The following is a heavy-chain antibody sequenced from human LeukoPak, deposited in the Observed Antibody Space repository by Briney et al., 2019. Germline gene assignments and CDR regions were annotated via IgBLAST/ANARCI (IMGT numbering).Heavy chain of an antibody. CDR2: ISGSGGST. CDR1: GFTFSNHA. D-gene: IGHD3-10*01. J-gene: IGHJ6*02. V-gene: IGHV3-23*01. Sequence: PGGSLRLSCAASGFTFSNHAMSWVRQAPGKGLEWVSAISGSGGSTYYADSVKGRFTISRDNSKNTLYLQMNSLRAEDTAVYYCARDANGSGLSMDVWGQGTTVTVSS. CDR3: ARDANGSGLSMDV.